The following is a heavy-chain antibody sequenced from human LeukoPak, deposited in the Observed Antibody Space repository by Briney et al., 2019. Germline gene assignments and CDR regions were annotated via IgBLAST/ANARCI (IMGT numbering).Heavy chain of an antibody. Sequence: GGSLRLSCAASGFTFSTHWMNSVRQAPGRGLEWVANIKQDGSEKYHVDSVKGRFTLSKDSAKNSLYLQMNSLRAEDTAVYYCARAEWSNWYFDLWGRGTLVTVSS. V-gene: IGHV3-7*03. CDR1: GFTFSTHW. CDR3: ARAEWSNWYFDL. J-gene: IGHJ2*01. D-gene: IGHD3-3*01. CDR2: IKQDGSEK.